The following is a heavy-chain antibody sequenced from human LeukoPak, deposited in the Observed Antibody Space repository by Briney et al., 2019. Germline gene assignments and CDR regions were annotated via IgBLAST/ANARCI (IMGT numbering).Heavy chain of an antibody. Sequence: ASVKVSCKASGYTFTGYGISWVRQAPGQGLEWMGWISAYNGNTNYAQKLQGRVTMTTDTSTSTAYMELRSLRSDDTAVYYCARDLFLEYSSGGGYWGQGTLVTVSS. D-gene: IGHD6-19*01. J-gene: IGHJ4*02. CDR2: ISAYNGNT. CDR3: ARDLFLEYSSGGGY. CDR1: GYTFTGYG. V-gene: IGHV1-18*01.